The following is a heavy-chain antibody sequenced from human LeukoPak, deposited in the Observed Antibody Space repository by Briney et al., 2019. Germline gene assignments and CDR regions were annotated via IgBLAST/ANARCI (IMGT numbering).Heavy chain of an antibody. CDR3: ARDQYYDGSTYREAFDI. V-gene: IGHV4-34*01. J-gene: IGHJ3*02. CDR2: INHSGST. D-gene: IGHD3-22*01. Sequence: PGGSLRLSCAASGFTFSSYNMNWVRQPPGKGLEWIGEINHSGSTNYNPSLKSRVTISVDTSKNQFSLKLSSVTAADTAVYYCARDQYYDGSTYREAFDIWGQGTMVTVSS. CDR1: GFTFSSYN.